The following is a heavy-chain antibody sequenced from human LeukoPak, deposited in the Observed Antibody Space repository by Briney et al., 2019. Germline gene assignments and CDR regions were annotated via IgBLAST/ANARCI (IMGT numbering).Heavy chain of an antibody. J-gene: IGHJ4*02. D-gene: IGHD2-15*01. Sequence: SETLSLTCAVYGGSLSGYHWSWIRQTPGKGLEWLGEINHSGSTNYNPSLKSRVTISLDTSKKQFSLKLSSVTAADTAVYFCAATRAIVVVVAALAYWGQGTLVTVSS. V-gene: IGHV4-34*01. CDR1: GGSLSGYH. CDR3: AATRAIVVVVAALAY. CDR2: INHSGST.